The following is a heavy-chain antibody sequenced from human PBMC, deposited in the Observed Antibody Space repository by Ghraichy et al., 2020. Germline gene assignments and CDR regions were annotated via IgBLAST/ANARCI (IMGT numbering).Heavy chain of an antibody. V-gene: IGHV4-59*01. CDR2: IYYTGST. J-gene: IGHJ3*02. D-gene: IGHD1-26*01. CDR1: GGSISSSY. Sequence: SETLSLTCTVSGGSISSSYWSWIRQPPGKGLEWIGYIYYTGSTNYNPSLRSRVTISVDTSKNQFSLKLSSVTAADTAVYYCARGVGINARSGFDIWGQGTMVTVSS. CDR3: ARGVGINARSGFDI.